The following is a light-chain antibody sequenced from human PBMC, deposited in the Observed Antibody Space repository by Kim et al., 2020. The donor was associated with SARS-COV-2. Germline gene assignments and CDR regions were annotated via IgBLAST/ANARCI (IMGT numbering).Light chain of an antibody. Sequence: SYELTQPSSLSVSPGQTARINCSGDVLPKKFARWFQQKPGQPPVLVIYKDTERPSGIPERFSGSSSGTTVTLTITGAQVEDEADYYCYSVADSVGVFGGGTQLTVL. V-gene: IGLV3-27*01. J-gene: IGLJ3*02. CDR2: KDT. CDR3: YSVADSVGV. CDR1: VLPKKF.